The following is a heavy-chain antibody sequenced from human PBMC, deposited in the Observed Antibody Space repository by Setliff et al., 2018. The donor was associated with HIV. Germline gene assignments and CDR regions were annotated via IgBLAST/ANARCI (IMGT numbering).Heavy chain of an antibody. CDR1: GGTFNNYA. D-gene: IGHD6-13*01. CDR3: ARTVATIAAAGTSWWLDP. J-gene: IGHJ5*02. Sequence: SVKVSCKASGGTFNNYAINWVRQAPGQGLEWMGGVIPVLGVTNHAQRFQGRLTLTADEAASTAYMELNSLRSEDTAVYYCARTVATIAAAGTSWWLDPWGQGTLVTVSS. CDR2: VIPVLGVT. V-gene: IGHV1-69*10.